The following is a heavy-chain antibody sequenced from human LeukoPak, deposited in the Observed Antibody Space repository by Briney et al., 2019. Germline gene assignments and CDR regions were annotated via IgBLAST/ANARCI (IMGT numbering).Heavy chain of an antibody. CDR1: GYTFTSYG. V-gene: IGHV1-18*01. CDR2: ISAYNGNT. D-gene: IGHD3-22*01. Sequence: ASVKVSCKASGYTFTSYGISWVRPAPGQGLEWMGWISAYNGNTNYAQKLQGRVTMTADTSTSTAYMELRSLRSDDTAVYYCAGDLGGFYYDSSGYYGHPHWFDPWGQGTLVTVSS. J-gene: IGHJ5*02. CDR3: AGDLGGFYYDSSGYYGHPHWFDP.